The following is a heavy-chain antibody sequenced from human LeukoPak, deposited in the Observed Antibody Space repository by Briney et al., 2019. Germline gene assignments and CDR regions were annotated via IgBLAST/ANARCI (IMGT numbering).Heavy chain of an antibody. CDR1: GGSFSGYY. Sequence: PSETLSLTCAVYGGSFSGYYWSWIRQPPGKGLEWIGEINHSGSTNYNPSLKSRVTISVDTSKNQFSLKLSSVTAADTAVYYCARGTLNYDYVWGSYRYIWDYFDYWGQGTLVTVSS. D-gene: IGHD3-16*02. J-gene: IGHJ4*02. CDR2: INHSGST. V-gene: IGHV4-34*01. CDR3: ARGTLNYDYVWGSYRYIWDYFDY.